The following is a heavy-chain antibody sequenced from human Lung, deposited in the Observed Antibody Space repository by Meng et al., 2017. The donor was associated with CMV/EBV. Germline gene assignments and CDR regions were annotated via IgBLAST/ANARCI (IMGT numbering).Heavy chain of an antibody. Sequence: ESLKISCAASGFTFSSYWMHWVRQAPGKGLVWVSRINSDGSSTSYADSVKGRFTISRDNAKNTLYLQMNSLRAEDTAVYYCARDKVRYYDFWSGYGGMDVWGQGTXVNGAS. D-gene: IGHD3-3*01. CDR3: ARDKVRYYDFWSGYGGMDV. J-gene: IGHJ6*02. CDR2: INSDGSST. CDR1: GFTFSSYW. V-gene: IGHV3-74*01.